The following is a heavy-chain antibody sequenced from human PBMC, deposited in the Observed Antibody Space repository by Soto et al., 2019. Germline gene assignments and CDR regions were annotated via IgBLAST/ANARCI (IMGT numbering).Heavy chain of an antibody. Sequence: GSLRLSCTASGFSLSPYTMKWVRQAPGKGLEWVSYMINSGNAVYYADSVRGRFTISRDIAKNSVYLQMNSLRVDDTAVYYCSRDEYGDVWGKGTTVTVPS. CDR3: SRDEYGDV. CDR1: GFSLSPYT. CDR2: MINSGNAV. D-gene: IGHD4-17*01. V-gene: IGHV3-48*01. J-gene: IGHJ6*04.